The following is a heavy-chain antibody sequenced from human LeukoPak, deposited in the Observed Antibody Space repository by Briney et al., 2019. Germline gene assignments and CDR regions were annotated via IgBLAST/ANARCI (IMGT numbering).Heavy chain of an antibody. CDR3: AREGFVGPFDF. D-gene: IGHD1-26*01. CDR1: GYTFTGYY. Sequence: ASVKVSCKASGYTFTGYYMHWVRQAPGQGLEWMGWINPTGHSTNSAQNFQGRVTMTTDTTTTTVYMELNRLKFEDTAVYYCAREGFVGPFDFWGQGTLVTVSS. J-gene: IGHJ4*02. CDR2: INPTGHST. V-gene: IGHV1-46*01.